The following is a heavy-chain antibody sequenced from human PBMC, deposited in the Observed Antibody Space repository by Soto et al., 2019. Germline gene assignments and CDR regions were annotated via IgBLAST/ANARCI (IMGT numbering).Heavy chain of an antibody. Sequence: AGGSLRLSCAASEFTFSSYWMHWVRQAPGKGLVWVSRISGDGRTTSYADSVKGRFTISRDNAKNTLFLQMNSLRVEDTAVYYCARGDTSRYGRFDPWGQGTLVTVSS. J-gene: IGHJ5*02. V-gene: IGHV3-74*01. CDR1: EFTFSSYW. CDR3: ARGDTSRYGRFDP. CDR2: ISGDGRTT. D-gene: IGHD6-13*01.